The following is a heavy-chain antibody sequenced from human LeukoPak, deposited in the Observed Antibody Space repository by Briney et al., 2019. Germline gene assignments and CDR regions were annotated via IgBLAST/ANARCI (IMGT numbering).Heavy chain of an antibody. CDR2: IKQDGSEK. J-gene: IGHJ4*02. CDR1: GFTFSSYW. CDR3: ARAGEYDSSGYSR. D-gene: IGHD3-22*01. Sequence: GGSLRLSCAASGFTFSSYWMSWVRQAPGKGLEWVANIKQDGSEKYYVDSVKGRFTISRDNAKNSLYLQMNSLRAEDTAVYYCARAGEYDSSGYSRWGQGTLVTVSS. V-gene: IGHV3-7*01.